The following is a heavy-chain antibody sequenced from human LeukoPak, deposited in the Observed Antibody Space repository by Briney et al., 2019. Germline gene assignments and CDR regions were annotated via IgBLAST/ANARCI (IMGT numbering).Heavy chain of an antibody. D-gene: IGHD3-3*01. J-gene: IGHJ3*02. CDR3: AILIRITIFGVVNLGDAFDI. CDR1: GFTFSSYA. V-gene: IGHV3-23*01. CDR2: ISCSGGST. Sequence: GGSPRLSCAASGFTFSSYAMSWVRQAPGKGLEWVSAISCSGGSTYYADSVKGRFTISRDNSKNTLYLQMNSLRAEDTAVYYCAILIRITIFGVVNLGDAFDIWGQGTMVTVSS.